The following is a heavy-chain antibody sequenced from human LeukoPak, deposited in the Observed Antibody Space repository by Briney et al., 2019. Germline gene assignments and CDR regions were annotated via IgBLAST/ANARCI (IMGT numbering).Heavy chain of an antibody. CDR3: ARVSLSSSWKNWFDP. J-gene: IGHJ5*02. CDR1: GYTFTSYG. D-gene: IGHD6-13*01. Sequence: ASVKVSCKASGYTFTSYGISWVRQAPGQGLEWMGWISAYNGNTNYAQKLQGRLTMTTDTSTSTAYMELRSLRSDDTAVYYCARVSLSSSWKNWFDPWGQGTLVTVSS. CDR2: ISAYNGNT. V-gene: IGHV1-18*01.